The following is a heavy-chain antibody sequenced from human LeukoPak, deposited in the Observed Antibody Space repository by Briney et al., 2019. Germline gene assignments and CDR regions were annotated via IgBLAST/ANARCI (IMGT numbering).Heavy chain of an antibody. V-gene: IGHV3-33*08. CDR3: ARDTGPMIVETDAFDI. CDR1: GFTFSSYG. Sequence: PGGSLRLSCAASGFTFSSYGMHWVRQAPGKGLEWVAVIWYGGSNKYYADSVKGRFTISRDNSKNTLYLQMNSLRAEDTAVYYCARDTGPMIVETDAFDIWGQGTMVTVSS. D-gene: IGHD3-22*01. J-gene: IGHJ3*02. CDR2: IWYGGSNK.